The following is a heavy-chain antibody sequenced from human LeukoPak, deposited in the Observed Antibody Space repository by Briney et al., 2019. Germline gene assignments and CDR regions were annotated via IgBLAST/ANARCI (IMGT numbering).Heavy chain of an antibody. CDR1: GFTFSSYW. CDR2: INSDGSST. Sequence: GGSLRLSCAASGFTFSSYWMHWVRQAPGKGLVWVSRINSDGSSTSYADSVKGRFTISRDNAKNTLYLQMDSLRAEDTAVYYCARGRFGELNYFDHWGQGTLVTVSS. J-gene: IGHJ4*02. CDR3: ARGRFGELNYFDH. V-gene: IGHV3-74*01. D-gene: IGHD3-10*01.